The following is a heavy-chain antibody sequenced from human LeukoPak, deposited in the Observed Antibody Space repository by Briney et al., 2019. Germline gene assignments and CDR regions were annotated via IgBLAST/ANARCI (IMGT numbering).Heavy chain of an antibody. V-gene: IGHV4-38-2*02. CDR2: IYHSGSS. J-gene: IGHJ5*02. D-gene: IGHD6-19*01. Sequence: SETLSLTCTVSGYSISSSSYWGWIRQPPGKGLEWIGAIYHSGSSYYNPSLKSRVTISVDTSKNQFSLKLSSVTAADTAVYYCARGPRAFYSSGWYVRRWFDPWGQGTLVTVSS. CDR1: GYSISSSSY. CDR3: ARGPRAFYSSGWYVRRWFDP.